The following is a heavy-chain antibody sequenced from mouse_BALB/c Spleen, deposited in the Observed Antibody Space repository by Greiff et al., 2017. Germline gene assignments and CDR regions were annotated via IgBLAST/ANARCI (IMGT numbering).Heavy chain of an antibody. CDR1: GFTFSSYA. CDR3: ARNDYDVGAMDY. Sequence: EVQVVESGGGLVKPGGSLKLSCAASGFTFSSYAMSWVRQTPEKRLEWVASISSGGSTYYPDSVKGRFTISRDNARNILYLQMSSLRSEDTAMYYCARNDYDVGAMDYWGQGTSVTVSS. D-gene: IGHD2-4*01. J-gene: IGHJ4*01. CDR2: ISSGGST. V-gene: IGHV5-6-5*01.